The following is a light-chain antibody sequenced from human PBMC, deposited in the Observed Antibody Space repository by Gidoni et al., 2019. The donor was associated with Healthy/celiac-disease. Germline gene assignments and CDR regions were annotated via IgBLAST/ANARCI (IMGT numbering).Light chain of an antibody. J-gene: IGKJ1*01. CDR2: AAS. CDR3: QQSYSTPRRT. Sequence: DIQMTQSPSSLFASVGDRVTITCRASQSISSYLNWYQQKPGKAPKLLIYAASSLQSRVPSRFSCSGSGTEFTITISSLQHEEFATYYCQQSYSTPRRTFGQXTKVEIK. CDR1: QSISSY. V-gene: IGKV1-39*01.